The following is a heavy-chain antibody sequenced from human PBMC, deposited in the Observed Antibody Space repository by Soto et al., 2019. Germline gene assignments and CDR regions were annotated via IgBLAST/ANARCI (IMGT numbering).Heavy chain of an antibody. D-gene: IGHD2-21*01. J-gene: IGHJ6*02. Sequence: QVLLVQSGAEVKKPGSSVKVSCKTSGGTFSSFAISWVRLAPGHGLEWMGVIIPRFAAPTYAQKFQGRVSITADESTRTAYMELSGLRSEETAVYYCPRDRVMRGNAYYYGMDVWGQGTTVTVS. V-gene: IGHV1-69*12. CDR3: PRDRVMRGNAYYYGMDV. CDR2: IIPRFAAP. CDR1: GGTFSSFA.